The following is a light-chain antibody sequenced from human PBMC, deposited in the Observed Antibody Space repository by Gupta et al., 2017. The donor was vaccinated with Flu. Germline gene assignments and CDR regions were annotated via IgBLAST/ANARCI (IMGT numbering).Light chain of an antibody. Sequence: QSVLTQPPSASGTPGQRVTISCSGSSSNIGSNYVYWYQQLPGTAPKLLIYRNNQRPSGVPDRFSGSKSGTSASLAIIGLRSEDEADYYCAALDDSLSGYVFGTGTKVTVL. CDR3: AALDDSLSGYV. J-gene: IGLJ1*01. CDR2: RNN. CDR1: SSNIGSNY. V-gene: IGLV1-47*01.